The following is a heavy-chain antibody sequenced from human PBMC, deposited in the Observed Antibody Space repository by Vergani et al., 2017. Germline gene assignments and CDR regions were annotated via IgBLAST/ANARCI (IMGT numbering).Heavy chain of an antibody. CDR1: GYSFTSYW. J-gene: IGHJ6*02. D-gene: IGHD6-19*01. V-gene: IGHV5-51*01. CDR2: IYPGDSDT. CDR3: ARQYSSGWYGLATRGWYYYYGMDV. Sequence: EVQLVQSGAEEKKPGESLKISCNCSGYSFTSYWLGWVRQMPGKGLEWMRIIYPGDSDTIYSPSFQGQVTIPADKSISTAYLQWSSLKASDTAMYYCARQYSSGWYGLATRGWYYYYGMDVWGQGTTVTVSS.